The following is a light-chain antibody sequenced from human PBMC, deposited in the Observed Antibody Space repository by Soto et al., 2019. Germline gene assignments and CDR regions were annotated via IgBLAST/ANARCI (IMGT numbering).Light chain of an antibody. CDR2: GAS. Sequence: EIVLTQSPGTLSLSPGERATLSCRASQSVSSSYLALYQQKPGQAPRLLIYGASSRATGIPDRFSGSGSGTDFTLTISRLEPEDFAVYYCQQYDTSPQTFGQGTKVDSK. V-gene: IGKV3-20*01. CDR1: QSVSSSY. J-gene: IGKJ1*01. CDR3: QQYDTSPQT.